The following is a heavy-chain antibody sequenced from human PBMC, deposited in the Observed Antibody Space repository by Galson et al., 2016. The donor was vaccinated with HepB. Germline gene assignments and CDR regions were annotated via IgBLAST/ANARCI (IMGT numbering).Heavy chain of an antibody. V-gene: IGHV3-49*03. CDR3: SRDIAPTSYDSSGYYYFDY. Sequence: SLRLSCAGSGFTFGDYAMGWFRQAPGKGLEWVGFIRSRRYAGTAEYAASVKGRFTISRDDSKSSAYLQMNSLKTEDTAGYFCSRDIAPTSYDSSGYYYFDYWGQGAQVTVSS. CDR1: GFTFGDYA. J-gene: IGHJ4*02. CDR2: IRSRRYAGTA. D-gene: IGHD3-22*01.